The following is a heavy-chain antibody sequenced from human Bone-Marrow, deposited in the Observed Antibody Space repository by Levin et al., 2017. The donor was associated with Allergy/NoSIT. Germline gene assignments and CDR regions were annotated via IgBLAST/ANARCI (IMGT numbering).Heavy chain of an antibody. D-gene: IGHD6-19*01. V-gene: IGHV3-43*01. CDR2: ISWDGSST. CDR3: AKPVAGTFAFDI. Sequence: GESLKISCAASGFTFDDYTMHWVRQAPGKGLEWVSLISWDGSSTYSADSVKGRFTISRDNSNNSLYLQMNSLRTEDTALYYCAKPVAGTFAFDIWGQGTMVTVSS. J-gene: IGHJ3*02. CDR1: GFTFDDYT.